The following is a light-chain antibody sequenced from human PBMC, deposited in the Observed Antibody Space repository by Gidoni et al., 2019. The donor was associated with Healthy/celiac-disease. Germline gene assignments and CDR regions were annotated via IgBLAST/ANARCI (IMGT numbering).Light chain of an antibody. CDR1: QSLLHSNGYNY. CDR3: MQALQTPPGT. J-gene: IGKJ3*01. V-gene: IGKV2-28*01. CDR2: LGS. Sequence: DIVMTQSPLSLPVTPGEPASISCRSSQSLLHSNGYNYLVWYLQKPGQSPQLLIYLGSNRASGVPDRFSGSGSGTDFTLKISRVEAEDVGVYYCMQALQTPPGTVXPXTKVDIK.